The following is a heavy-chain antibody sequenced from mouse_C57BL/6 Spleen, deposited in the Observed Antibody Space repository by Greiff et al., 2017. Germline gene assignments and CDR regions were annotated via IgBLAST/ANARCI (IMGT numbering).Heavy chain of an antibody. V-gene: IGHV1-80*01. CDR3: ARWYYGSPWYFDV. CDR1: GYAFSSYW. J-gene: IGHJ1*03. Sequence: LVESGAELVKPGASVKISCKASGYAFSSYWMNWVKQRPGKGLEWIGQIYPGDGDTNYNGKFKGKATLTADKSSSTAYMQLSSLTSEDSAVYFCARWYYGSPWYFDVWGTGTTVTVSS. D-gene: IGHD1-1*01. CDR2: IYPGDGDT.